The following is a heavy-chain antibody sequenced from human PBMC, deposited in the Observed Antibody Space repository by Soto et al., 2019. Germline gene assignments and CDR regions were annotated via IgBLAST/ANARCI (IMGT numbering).Heavy chain of an antibody. CDR2: IIPILGIA. D-gene: IGHD4-17*01. CDR1: GGTFSSYT. Sequence: QVQLVQSGAEVKKPGSSVKVSCKASGGTFSSYTISWVRQAPGQGLEWMGRIIPILGIANYAQKFQGRVTITADKSTSTAYMELSSLRSEDTAVYYCAREFIGYGDYNYYYMDVWGKGTTVTVSS. J-gene: IGHJ6*03. V-gene: IGHV1-69*08. CDR3: AREFIGYGDYNYYYMDV.